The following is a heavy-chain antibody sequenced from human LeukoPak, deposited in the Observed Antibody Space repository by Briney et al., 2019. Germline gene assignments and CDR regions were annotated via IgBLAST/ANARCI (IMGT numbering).Heavy chain of an antibody. CDR3: ARERRRDRGFDP. V-gene: IGHV1-8*01. J-gene: IGHJ5*02. CDR2: MNPNSGNT. D-gene: IGHD3-10*01. Sequence: ASVKAPCKASGYTFTSYDINWVRQATGQGLEWMGWMNPNSGNTGYAQKFQGRVTMTRNTSISTAYMELSSLRSEDTAVYYCARERRRDRGFDPWGQGTLVTVSS. CDR1: GYTFTSYD.